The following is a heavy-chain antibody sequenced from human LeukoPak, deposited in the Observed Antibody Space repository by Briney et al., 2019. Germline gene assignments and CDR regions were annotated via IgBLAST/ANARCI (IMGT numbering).Heavy chain of an antibody. J-gene: IGHJ4*02. CDR1: GYTFTGYY. CDR2: INPNSGGT. Sequence: ASVKVSCMASGYTFTGYYMHWVRQAPGQGLEWMGWINPNSGGTNYAQKFQGRVTMTRDTSISTAYMELSRLRSDDTAVYYCAREIAVAGTRVYYFDYWGQGTLVTVSS. CDR3: AREIAVAGTRVYYFDY. V-gene: IGHV1-2*02. D-gene: IGHD6-19*01.